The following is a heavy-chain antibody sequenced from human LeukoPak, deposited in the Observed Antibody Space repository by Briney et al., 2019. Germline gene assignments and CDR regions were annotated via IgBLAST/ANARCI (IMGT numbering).Heavy chain of an antibody. CDR2: IDPYSGGT. D-gene: IGHD3-10*01. Sequence: ASVRVSCKASGHTFTGYYMHWVRQAPGQGLEWMGWIDPYSGGTNYAQKLQGRVTMTTDTSTSTVYMELSSLRSEDTAVYYCARVGARIRYYYMDVWGKGTTVTVSS. CDR3: ARVGARIRYYYMDV. CDR1: GHTFTGYY. J-gene: IGHJ6*03. V-gene: IGHV1-2*02.